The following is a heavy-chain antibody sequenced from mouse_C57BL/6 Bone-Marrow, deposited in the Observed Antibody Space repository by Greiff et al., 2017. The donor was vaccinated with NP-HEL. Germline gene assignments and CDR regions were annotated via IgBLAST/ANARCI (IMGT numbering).Heavy chain of an antibody. CDR3: ARRGLGLYYFDY. V-gene: IGHV5-12*01. D-gene: IGHD3-3*01. CDR1: GFTFSDYY. Sequence: EVNVVESGGGLVQPGGSLKLSCAASGFTFSDYYMYWVRQTPEKRLEWVAYISNGGGSTYYPDTVKGRFTISRDNAKNTLYLQMSRLKSEDTAMYYCARRGLGLYYFDYWGQGTTLTVSS. CDR2: ISNGGGST. J-gene: IGHJ2*01.